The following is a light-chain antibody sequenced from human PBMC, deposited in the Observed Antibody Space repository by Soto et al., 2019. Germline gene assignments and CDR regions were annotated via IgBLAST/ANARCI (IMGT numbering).Light chain of an antibody. J-gene: IGLJ2*01. CDR3: TSYTTSSTLAV. CDR2: DVR. CDR1: SSDVGAYDY. V-gene: IGLV2-14*03. Sequence: QPVLTQPASVSGSPGQSITISCTGTSSDVGAYDYVSWYQQHPGKAPKLMIYDVRYRPSGVSNRFSGSKSGNTASLTISGLQTEDEGDYYCTSYTTSSTLAVFGGGTKVTVL.